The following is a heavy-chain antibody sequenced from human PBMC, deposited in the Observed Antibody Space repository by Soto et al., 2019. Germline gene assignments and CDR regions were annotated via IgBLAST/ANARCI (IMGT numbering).Heavy chain of an antibody. D-gene: IGHD5-12*01. CDR1: GGSVSSGSYY. CDR2: IYYSGST. V-gene: IGHV4-61*01. Sequence: PSETLSLTCTVSGGSVSSGSYYWSWIRQPPGKGLEWIGYIYYSGSTNYNPSLKSRVIISVDTSKNQFSLKLSSVTAADTAVYYCARDRALSGGYLRLDYWGHGTPVTVSS. CDR3: ARDRALSGGYLRLDY. J-gene: IGHJ4*01.